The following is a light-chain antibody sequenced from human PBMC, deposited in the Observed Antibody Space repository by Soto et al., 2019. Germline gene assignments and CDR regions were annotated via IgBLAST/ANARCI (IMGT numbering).Light chain of an antibody. CDR2: LNNDGRH. J-gene: IGLJ3*02. CDR1: GGHSNYA. CDR3: QTWGTGIQV. Sequence: QSVLTQSPSASASLGASVKLTCTLSGGHSNYAIAWHQQQPEKGPRYLMRLNNDGRHIKGDGIPDRFSGSSSGAERYLTIASLQSEDEADYYCQTWGTGIQVFGGGTKLTVL. V-gene: IGLV4-69*02.